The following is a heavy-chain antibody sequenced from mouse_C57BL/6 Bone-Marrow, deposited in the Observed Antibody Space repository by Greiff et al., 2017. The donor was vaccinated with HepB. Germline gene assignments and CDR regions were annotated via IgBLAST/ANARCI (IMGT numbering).Heavy chain of an antibody. V-gene: IGHV1-53*01. CDR1: GYTFTSYW. CDR2: INPSNGGT. J-gene: IGHJ2*01. Sequence: QVQLQQPGTELVKPGASVKLSCKASGYTFTSYWMHWVKQRPGQGLEWIGNINPSNGGTNYNEKFKSKATLTVDKSSSTAYMQLSSLTSEDSAVYCCARHVSERCYNFDYWGQGTTLTVSS. CDR3: ARHVSERCYNFDY. D-gene: IGHD2-12*01.